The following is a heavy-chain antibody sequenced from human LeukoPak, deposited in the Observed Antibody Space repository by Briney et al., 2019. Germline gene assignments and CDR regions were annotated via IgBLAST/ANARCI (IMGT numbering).Heavy chain of an antibody. Sequence: PSETLSLTCTVSGGSISSSSYYWGWIRQPPGKGLEWIGSIYYSGSTYYNPSLKSRVTISVDTSKNQFSLKLSSVTAADTAVYYCARASGNYEYYFDYWDQGTLVTVSS. D-gene: IGHD3-22*01. V-gene: IGHV4-39*01. J-gene: IGHJ4*02. CDR3: ARASGNYEYYFDY. CDR1: GGSISSSSYY. CDR2: IYYSGST.